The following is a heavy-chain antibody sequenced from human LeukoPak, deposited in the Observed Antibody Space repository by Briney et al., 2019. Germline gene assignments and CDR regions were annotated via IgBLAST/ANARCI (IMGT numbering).Heavy chain of an antibody. D-gene: IGHD2-2*01. CDR2: IIPIFGTA. CDR1: GGTFSSYA. Sequence: ASVKVSCKASGGTFSSYAISWVRQAPGQGLEWMGGIIPIFGTANYAQKFQGRVTITADESTSTAYMELSSLRSEDTAVYYCARLGYCSSTSCSYGMDVWGQGTTVTVSS. CDR3: ARLGYCSSTSCSYGMDV. V-gene: IGHV1-69*13. J-gene: IGHJ6*02.